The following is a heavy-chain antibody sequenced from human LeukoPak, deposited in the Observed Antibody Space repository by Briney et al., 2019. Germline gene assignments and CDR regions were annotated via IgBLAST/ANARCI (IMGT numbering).Heavy chain of an antibody. CDR1: GGSFSGYY. CDR3: ARDLYGGLFDY. J-gene: IGHJ4*02. V-gene: IGHV4-34*01. CDR2: INHSRST. Sequence: SETLSLTCAVYGGSFSGYYWNSIRQPPGKGLEWIGEINHSRSTNYNPSLKSRVTMSVDTSKNQISLKLNSVTAADTAVYYCARDLYGGLFDYWGQGTLVTVSS. D-gene: IGHD4/OR15-4a*01.